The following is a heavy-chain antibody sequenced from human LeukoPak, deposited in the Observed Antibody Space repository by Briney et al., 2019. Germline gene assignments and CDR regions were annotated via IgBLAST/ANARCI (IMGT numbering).Heavy chain of an antibody. CDR3: AKGLPPKGIHFDY. V-gene: IGHV3-30*02. Sequence: PGGSLRLSCVPSGFTFSSYGMHWVRQAPGKGLEWVAFIRSDGSDEHYADSVKGRFTISRDNSKDTLYLQMNSLGAEDTAVYYCAKGLPPKGIHFDYWGQGTLVTVSS. CDR2: IRSDGSDE. J-gene: IGHJ4*02. CDR1: GFTFSSYG.